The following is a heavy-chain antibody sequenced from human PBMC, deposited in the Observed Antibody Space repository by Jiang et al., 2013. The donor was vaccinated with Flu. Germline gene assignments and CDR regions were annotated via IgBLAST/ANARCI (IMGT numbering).Heavy chain of an antibody. Sequence: GAEVEKARGVSEDLLSGFWILILPTIGSPGCARCPGKAWSGVGVIYPEDSDTRYNPSFLGDVTFSADKSINTAYLQWTNLKASDTAIYYCAREGGEENSLYWYFDLWGRGTLVTVSS. CDR1: ILILPTIG. V-gene: IGHV5-51*01. CDR2: IYPEDSDT. CDR3: AREGGEENSLYWYFDL. D-gene: IGHD3-10*01. J-gene: IGHJ2*01.